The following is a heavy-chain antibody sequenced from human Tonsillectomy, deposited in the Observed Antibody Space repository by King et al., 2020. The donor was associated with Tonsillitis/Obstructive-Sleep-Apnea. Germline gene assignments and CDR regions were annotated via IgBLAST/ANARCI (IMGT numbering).Heavy chain of an antibody. V-gene: IGHV3-72*01. Sequence: VQLVESGGGLVQPGGSLRLSCAASGFSFSDHDMDWVRQVPGKGLEWVGRTRNKANSYTTEYAASVKGRFTISRDDSKNSLYLQMNSLKTEDTAVYYCGRERTVVVITHHYYYMDVWGKGTTVTVSS. D-gene: IGHD3-22*01. CDR3: GRERTVVVITHHYYYMDV. CDR2: TRNKANSYTT. J-gene: IGHJ6*03. CDR1: GFSFSDHD.